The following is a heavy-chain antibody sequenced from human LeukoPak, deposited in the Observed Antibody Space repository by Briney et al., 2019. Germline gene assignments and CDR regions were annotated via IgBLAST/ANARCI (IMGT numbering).Heavy chain of an antibody. CDR3: GKDPNGDYIGAFDF. CDR2: ITGNSGSK. Sequence: GGSLRLSCAASGFTFGNYALVWVRQVPGKGPELVSAITGNSGSKQYADAVMGRFTISRDNSRSMLYLQMNSLRAEDTAVYYCGKDPNGDYIGAFDFWGRGTMVTVSS. CDR1: GFTFGNYA. D-gene: IGHD4-17*01. V-gene: IGHV3-23*01. J-gene: IGHJ3*01.